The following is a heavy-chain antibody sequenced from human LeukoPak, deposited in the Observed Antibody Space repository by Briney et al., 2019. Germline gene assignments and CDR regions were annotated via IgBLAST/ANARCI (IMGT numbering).Heavy chain of an antibody. J-gene: IGHJ4*02. D-gene: IGHD1-1*01. Sequence: GRSLRLSCAASGFSVSTNYLSWVRQAPGKGLEWVSVIYSAGSTYYADSVQGRFTISRDNSQNTVYLQMNSLRAEDTAVYFCARGGWNVDFDYWGQGTLVTVSS. CDR3: ARGGWNVDFDY. CDR1: GFSVSTNY. V-gene: IGHV3-53*01. CDR2: IYSAGST.